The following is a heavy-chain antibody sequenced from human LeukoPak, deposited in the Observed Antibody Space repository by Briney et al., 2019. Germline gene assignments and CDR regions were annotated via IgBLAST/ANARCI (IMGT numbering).Heavy chain of an antibody. V-gene: IGHV1-2*06. CDR1: GYTFTCYY. J-gene: IGHJ6*02. Sequence: ASVKVSCKASGYTFTCYYMHWVRQAPGQGLEWMGRINPNSGGTNHAQKFQGRVTMTRDTSISTAYMELSRLRSDDTAVYYCATLVYYYGMDVWGQGTTVTVSS. CDR3: ATLVYYYGMDV. CDR2: INPNSGGT.